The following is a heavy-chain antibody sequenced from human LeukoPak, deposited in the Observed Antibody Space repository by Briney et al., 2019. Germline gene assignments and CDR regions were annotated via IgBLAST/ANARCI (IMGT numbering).Heavy chain of an antibody. V-gene: IGHV4-39*01. D-gene: IGHD3-10*01. CDR3: ARLHGSGSFDY. J-gene: IGHJ4*02. CDR1: GGSISSSSYY. Sequence: SETLSLTCTVSGGSISSSSYYWGWIRQPPGKGPEWIGSIYYSGSTYYNPSLKSRVTISVDTSKNQFSLKLSSVTAADTAVYYCARLHGSGSFDYWGQGTLVTVSS. CDR2: IYYSGST.